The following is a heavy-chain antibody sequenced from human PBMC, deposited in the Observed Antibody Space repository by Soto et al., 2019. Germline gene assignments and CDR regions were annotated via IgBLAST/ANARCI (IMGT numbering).Heavy chain of an antibody. CDR2: IRQDGREI. J-gene: IGHJ3*01. CDR3: ATDRWTGAFDF. CDR1: DFTFSTYW. Sequence: GGSLRLSCVASDFTFSTYWMAWLRQTPGKGLEFVANIRQDGREINYLDSGKGRFTISRDNAEKSLFLQMNSLRAEDTAVYYCATDRWTGAFDFRRQGTVVTVSS. D-gene: IGHD1-1*01. V-gene: IGHV3-7*01.